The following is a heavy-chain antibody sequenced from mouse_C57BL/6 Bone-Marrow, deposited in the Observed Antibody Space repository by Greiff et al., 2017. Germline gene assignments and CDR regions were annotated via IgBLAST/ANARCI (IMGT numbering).Heavy chain of an antibody. V-gene: IGHV14-4*01. CDR1: GFNIKDDY. CDR2: IDPENGDT. CDR3: TSYYGSNWYFDV. D-gene: IGHD1-1*01. Sequence: EVKLVESGAELVRPGASVKLSCTASGFNIKDDYMHWVKQRPEQGLEWIGWIDPENGDTEYASKFQGKATITADTSSNTAYLQLSSLTSEDTAGYYCTSYYGSNWYFDVWGTGTTVTVSS. J-gene: IGHJ1*03.